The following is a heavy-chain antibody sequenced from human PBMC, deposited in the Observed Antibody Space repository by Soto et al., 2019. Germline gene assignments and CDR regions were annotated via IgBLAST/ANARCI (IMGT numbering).Heavy chain of an antibody. D-gene: IGHD6-13*01. J-gene: IGHJ6*02. CDR2: IYYSGST. V-gene: IGHV4-31*03. Sequence: PSETLSLTCTVSGGSISSGGYYWSWIRQHPGKGLEWIGYIYYSGSTYYNPSLKSRVTISVDTSKNQFSLKLSSVTAADTAVYYCARLPGRIAAAGYYYYYGMDVWGQGSTVTVSS. CDR1: GGSISSGGYY. CDR3: ARLPGRIAAAGYYYYYGMDV.